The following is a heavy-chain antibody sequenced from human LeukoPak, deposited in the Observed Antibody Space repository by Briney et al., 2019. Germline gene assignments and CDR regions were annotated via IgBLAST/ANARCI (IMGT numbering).Heavy chain of an antibody. V-gene: IGHV3-53*01. CDR3: ARVSYYDSSGYYFLSYVDY. CDR2: IYGDDST. J-gene: IGHJ4*02. CDR1: GFTVSSNY. D-gene: IGHD3-22*01. Sequence: PGGSLRLSCAASGFTVSSNYMSWVRQAPGKGLEWVSVIYGDDSTFYADSVRGRFTISRDSSKNTLYLQMNSLGAEDTAVYYCARVSYYDSSGYYFLSYVDYWGQETLVTVSS.